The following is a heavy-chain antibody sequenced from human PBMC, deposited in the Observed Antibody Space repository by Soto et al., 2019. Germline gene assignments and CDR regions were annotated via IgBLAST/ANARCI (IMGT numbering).Heavy chain of an antibody. CDR3: ARGIVGVMIDYYYGMDV. J-gene: IGHJ6*02. D-gene: IGHD3-22*01. CDR2: IIPIFGTV. V-gene: IGHV1-69*13. CDR1: GGSFRSNA. Sequence: SVKVSCKASGGSFRSNALSWVRQAPGQGLEWMGRIIPIFGTVDYAQRFQGRVTITADESTGTAYMELSSLRSEDTAVYYCARGIVGVMIDYYYGMDVWGQGTTVTVSS.